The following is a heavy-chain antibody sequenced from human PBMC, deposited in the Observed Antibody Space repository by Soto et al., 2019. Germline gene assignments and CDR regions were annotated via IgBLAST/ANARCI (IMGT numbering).Heavy chain of an antibody. CDR2: INAGNGNT. D-gene: IGHD3-22*01. J-gene: IGHJ4*02. V-gene: IGHV1-3*01. Sequence: GASVKVSCTASGYTFTSYAMHWVRQAPGQRLEWMGWINAGNGNTKYSQKFQGRVTITRDTSASTAYMELSSLRSEDTAVYYCAGGYYDSSGYYPFDYWGQGTLVTVSS. CDR3: AGGYYDSSGYYPFDY. CDR1: GYTFTSYA.